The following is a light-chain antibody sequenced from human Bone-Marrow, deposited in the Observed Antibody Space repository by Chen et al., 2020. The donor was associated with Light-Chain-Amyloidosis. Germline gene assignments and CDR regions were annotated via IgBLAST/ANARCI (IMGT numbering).Light chain of an antibody. J-gene: IGLJ2*01. V-gene: IGLV3-25*03. CDR2: RDT. CDR1: DLPTKY. CDR3: QSADSSGTYEVI. Sequence: YELTQPPSVSVSPGQTARITCSGDDLPTKYAYWYQQKPGQDPVLVIHRDTERPSGISERFSGSSSGTTATLTISGVQAEDEADYHCQSADSSGTYEVIFGGGTKLTVL.